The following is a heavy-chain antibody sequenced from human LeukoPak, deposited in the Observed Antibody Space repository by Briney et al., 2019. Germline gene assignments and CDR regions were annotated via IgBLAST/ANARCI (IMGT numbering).Heavy chain of an antibody. Sequence: SETLSLTCTVSGGSISSYYWSWIRQPPGKGLEWIGYIYYSGSTNYNPSLKSRVTISVDTSKNQFSLKLSSVTDADPAMYYCARSYYNTGAWFHPWGRRTLVTVSS. CDR2: IYYSGST. D-gene: IGHD2/OR15-2a*01. CDR1: GGSISSYY. CDR3: ARSYYNTGAWFHP. V-gene: IGHV4-59*08. J-gene: IGHJ5*02.